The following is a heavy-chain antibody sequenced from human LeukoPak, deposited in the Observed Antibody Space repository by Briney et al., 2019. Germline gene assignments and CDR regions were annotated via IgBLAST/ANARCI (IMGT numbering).Heavy chain of an antibody. V-gene: IGHV1-69*04. D-gene: IGHD2-2*01. CDR1: GGTFSSYA. J-gene: IGHJ4*02. Sequence: GASVKVSCKASGGTFSSYAISWVRQAPGQGLEWMGRIIPILGIANYAQKFQGRVTITADKSTSTAYMELSSLRSEDTAVYYCARDRRIVVSTYFDYWGQGTLVTVSS. CDR3: ARDRRIVVSTYFDY. CDR2: IIPILGIA.